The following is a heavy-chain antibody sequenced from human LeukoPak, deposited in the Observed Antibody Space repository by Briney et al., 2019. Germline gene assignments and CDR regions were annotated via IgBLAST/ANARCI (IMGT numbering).Heavy chain of an antibody. V-gene: IGHV1-46*01. CDR3: ARAETYYDFWSGLNWFDP. J-gene: IGHJ5*02. Sequence: AASVKVSCKASGYTFTSYYMHWVRQAPGQGLEWMGIINPSGGSTSYAQKFQGKVTMTRDTSTSTVYMELSSLRSEDTAVYYCARAETYYDFWSGLNWFDPWGQGTLVTVSS. CDR1: GYTFTSYY. CDR2: INPSGGST. D-gene: IGHD3-3*01.